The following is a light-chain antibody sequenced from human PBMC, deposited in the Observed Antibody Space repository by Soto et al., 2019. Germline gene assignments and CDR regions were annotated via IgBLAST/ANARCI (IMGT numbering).Light chain of an antibody. V-gene: IGLV2-23*01. CDR1: SSDVGSYNL. Sequence: QSALTQPASVSGSPRQSITISCTGTSSDVGSYNLVSWYQQHPGKAPKFIIYEGTKRPAGVSIRFSGSKSGNTASLTISGLQTGDEADYYCCSYAGNSTWVFGGGTKLTVL. CDR3: CSYAGNSTWV. CDR2: EGT. J-gene: IGLJ3*02.